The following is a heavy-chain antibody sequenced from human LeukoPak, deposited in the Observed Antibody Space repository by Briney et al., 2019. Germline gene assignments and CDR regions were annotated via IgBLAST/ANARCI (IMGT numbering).Heavy chain of an antibody. CDR1: GFTFSSYV. Sequence: GGSLRLSCAASGFTFSSYVMSSVRQAPGKGLEWVSAISGSGGSTYYADSVKGRFTISRDNSKNTLYLQMNSLRAEDTAVYYCAKDRGYNWNYRIFDYWGQGTLVTVSS. CDR3: AKDRGYNWNYRIFDY. J-gene: IGHJ4*02. CDR2: ISGSGGST. D-gene: IGHD1-7*01. V-gene: IGHV3-23*01.